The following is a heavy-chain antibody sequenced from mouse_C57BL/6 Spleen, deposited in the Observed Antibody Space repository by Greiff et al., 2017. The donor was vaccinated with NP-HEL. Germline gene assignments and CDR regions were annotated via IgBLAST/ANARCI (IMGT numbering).Heavy chain of an antibody. V-gene: IGHV1-81*01. CDR2: IYPRSGNT. Sequence: QVQLQESGAELARPGASVKLSCKASGYTFTSYGISWVKQRTGQGLEWIGEIYPRSGNTYYNEKFKGKATLTADKSSSTAYMELRSLTSEDSAVYFCARNWDWYFDVWGTGTTVTVSS. CDR3: ARNWDWYFDV. CDR1: GYTFTSYG. D-gene: IGHD4-1*01. J-gene: IGHJ1*03.